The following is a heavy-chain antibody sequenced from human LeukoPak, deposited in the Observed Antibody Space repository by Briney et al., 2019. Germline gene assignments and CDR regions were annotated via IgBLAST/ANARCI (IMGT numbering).Heavy chain of an antibody. J-gene: IGHJ4*02. CDR3: VTDSVPYYDILTGTFDY. V-gene: IGHV1-2*02. CDR1: GYTFTGYY. Sequence: APVKVSCKASGYTFTGYYMHWVRQAPGQGLEWMGWINPNSGGTNYAQKFQGRVTMTRDTSISTAYMELSGLRSDDTAVYYCVTDSVPYYDILTGTFDYWGRGTLVTVSS. CDR2: INPNSGGT. D-gene: IGHD3-9*01.